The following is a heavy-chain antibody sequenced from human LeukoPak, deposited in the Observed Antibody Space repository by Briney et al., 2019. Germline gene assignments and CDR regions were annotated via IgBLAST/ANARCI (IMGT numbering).Heavy chain of an antibody. CDR2: IYPGDSDT. D-gene: IGHD3-22*01. J-gene: IGHJ3*02. CDR1: GYSFTGYW. CDR3: AKRRRYDSSGYRDAFDI. V-gene: IGHV5-51*01. Sequence: GESLKISCKGSGYSFTGYWIGWVRQMPGKGLEWMGIIYPGDSDTRYSPSFQGQVTISADKSISTAYLQWSSLKASDTAMYYCAKRRRYDSSGYRDAFDIWGQGTMVTVSS.